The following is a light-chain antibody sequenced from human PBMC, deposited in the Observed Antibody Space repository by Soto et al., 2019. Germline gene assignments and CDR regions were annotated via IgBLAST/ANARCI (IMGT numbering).Light chain of an antibody. CDR3: AAWDDSLNGPV. J-gene: IGLJ2*01. CDR2: SHN. V-gene: IGLV1-44*01. CDR1: SSNIGSNT. Sequence: QSVLTQPPSASGTPGQRVTISCSGSSSNIGSNTVNWYQQLPGTAPKLLIYSHNQRPSGVPDRFSGSKSGTSASLAISGLQSEDEANDYCAAWDDSLNGPVFGGGTKLTVL.